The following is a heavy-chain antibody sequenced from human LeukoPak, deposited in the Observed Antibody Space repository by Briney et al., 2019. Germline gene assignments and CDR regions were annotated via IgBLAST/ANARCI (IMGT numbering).Heavy chain of an antibody. J-gene: IGHJ4*02. CDR3: ARDRTGYSYGYYFDY. Sequence: PGGALRLSCAASGFTFISYGMHWVRQAPGRGVEGVAVIWYDGSNKYYADSVKGRFTISRDNSKNTLYLQMNSLRAEDTAVYYCARDRTGYSYGYYFDYWGQGTLVTVSS. CDR2: IWYDGSNK. V-gene: IGHV3-33*01. D-gene: IGHD5-18*01. CDR1: GFTFISYG.